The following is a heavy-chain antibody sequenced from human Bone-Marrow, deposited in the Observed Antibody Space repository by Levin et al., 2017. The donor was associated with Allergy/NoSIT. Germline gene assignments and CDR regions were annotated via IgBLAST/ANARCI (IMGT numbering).Heavy chain of an antibody. V-gene: IGHV3-30*18. CDR1: GFPFTTYG. J-gene: IGHJ4*02. CDR2: ISYDGSEK. CDR3: AKPGGGCSGASCSLGF. D-gene: IGHD2-15*01. Sequence: GGSLRLSCAASGFPFTTYGLHWVRQAPGEGLEWVALISYDGSEKSYADSVKGRFTISRDNSKNTLYLQMDSLRFEDSAVYYCAKPGGGCSGASCSLGFWGQGTQVTVSS.